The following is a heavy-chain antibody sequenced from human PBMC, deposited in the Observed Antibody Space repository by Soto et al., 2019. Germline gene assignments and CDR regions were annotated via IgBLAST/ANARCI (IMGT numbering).Heavy chain of an antibody. J-gene: IGHJ5*02. D-gene: IGHD2-15*01. CDR1: GGSISSSSYY. V-gene: IGHV4-39*01. CDR2: IYYSGST. CDR3: ARAAGVVVAATNWFDP. Sequence: SETLSLTCTVSGGSISSSSYYWGWIRQPPGKGLEWIGSIYYSGSTYYNPSLKSRVTISVDTSKNQFSLKLSSVTAADTAVYYCARAAGVVVAATNWFDPWGQGTLVTVSS.